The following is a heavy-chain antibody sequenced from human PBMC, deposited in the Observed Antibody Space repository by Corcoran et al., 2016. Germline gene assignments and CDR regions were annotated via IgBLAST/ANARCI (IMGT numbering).Heavy chain of an antibody. D-gene: IGHD2-2*03. V-gene: IGHV1-18*01. CDR3: ARELGDGYCSSTSCPNWFDP. J-gene: IGHJ5*02. Sequence: QVHLVQSGAEVKKPGASVKVSCKASGYTFTSYGISWVRQAPGQGLEWMGWISAYNGNTNYAQKLQGRVTMTTDTSTSTAYMELRSLRSDDRAVYYWARELGDGYCSSTSCPNWFDPWGQGTLVTVSS. CDR2: ISAYNGNT. CDR1: GYTFTSYG.